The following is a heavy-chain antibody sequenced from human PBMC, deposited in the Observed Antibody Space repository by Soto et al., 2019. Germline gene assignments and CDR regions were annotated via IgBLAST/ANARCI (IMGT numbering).Heavy chain of an antibody. D-gene: IGHD5-18*01. J-gene: IGHJ4*02. V-gene: IGHV4-31*03. CDR2: ISYGGST. CDR3: SRGILV. CDR1: GGSINSGGYC. Sequence: QVQLQESGPGLVKPSQTLSLTCTVSGGSINSGGYCWSWIRQHPGKGLDWIGCISYGGSTSYNPSRKSRVTISVDTSKNQFSLKLSSVTAAETAVYYCSRGILVWGQGTLITVSS.